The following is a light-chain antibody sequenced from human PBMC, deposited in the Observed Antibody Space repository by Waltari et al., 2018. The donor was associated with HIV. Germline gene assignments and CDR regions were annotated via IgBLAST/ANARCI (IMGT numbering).Light chain of an antibody. CDR3: SSYTSFSTVL. CDR1: SSDVGTYSL. CDR2: EGN. J-gene: IGLJ2*01. V-gene: IGLV2-23*01. Sequence: QSALTQPASVPGSPGQSITNSCTGTSSDVGTYSLGSWYQHHPGKAPKLMIYEGNKRPSGVSNRFSGSKSGNTASLTISGLQAEDEADYYCSSYTSFSTVLFGGGTKLTVL.